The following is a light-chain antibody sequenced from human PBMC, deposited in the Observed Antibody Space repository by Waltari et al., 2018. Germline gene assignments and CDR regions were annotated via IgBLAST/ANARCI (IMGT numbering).Light chain of an antibody. CDR2: QDN. V-gene: IGLV3-1*01. Sequence: SYELTQPPSVSVSPGQTANITCTGDRLGENYAYWYQQKSGQSPIMVIYQDNKRPSGIPERFSGSNSGNTATLTISGTQAMDEADYYCQAWDTTTRFGGGTKLTVL. CDR1: RLGENY. CDR3: QAWDTTTR. J-gene: IGLJ2*01.